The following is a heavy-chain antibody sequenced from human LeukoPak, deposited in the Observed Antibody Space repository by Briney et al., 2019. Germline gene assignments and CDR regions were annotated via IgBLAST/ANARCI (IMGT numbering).Heavy chain of an antibody. V-gene: IGHV3-30*03. Sequence: GGSLRLSCAASGFTLSSYGMHWVRQAPGKGLEWVAFISYDGSNKYYIDSVRGRFTISRDNSKNTVYLQMNSLRIEETAVYYCARDRMGGYFDFWGQGTLVTVSS. CDR1: GFTLSSYG. J-gene: IGHJ4*02. D-gene: IGHD3-16*01. CDR3: ARDRMGGYFDF. CDR2: ISYDGSNK.